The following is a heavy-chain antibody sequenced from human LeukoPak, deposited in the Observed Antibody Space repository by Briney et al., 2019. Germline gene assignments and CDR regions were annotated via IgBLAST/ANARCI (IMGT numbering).Heavy chain of an antibody. CDR3: ARAVGNHFDY. J-gene: IGHJ4*02. V-gene: IGHV3-74*01. Sequence: EAGGSLRLSCAASGFSFSSYWMHWVRQAPGKGLVWVSRVNSDGSGTSYADSVKGRFTISRDNAKNSLYLQMNSLRAEDTAVYYCARAVGNHFDYWGQGTLVTVSS. CDR1: GFSFSSYW. D-gene: IGHD4-23*01. CDR2: VNSDGSGT.